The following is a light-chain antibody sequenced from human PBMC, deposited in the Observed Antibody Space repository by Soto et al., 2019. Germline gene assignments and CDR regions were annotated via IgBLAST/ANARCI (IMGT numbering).Light chain of an antibody. CDR3: QQYGSSPLT. Sequence: EIVLTQSPGTLSLSPGERATLSCRASESISNSYLAWYQQKPGQAPRVLIYVASTRATGIPARFGGSGSGTDFTLTISRLEPEDFAVYYCQQYGSSPLTFGGGTKVDIK. CDR2: VAS. CDR1: ESISNSY. V-gene: IGKV3-20*01. J-gene: IGKJ4*01.